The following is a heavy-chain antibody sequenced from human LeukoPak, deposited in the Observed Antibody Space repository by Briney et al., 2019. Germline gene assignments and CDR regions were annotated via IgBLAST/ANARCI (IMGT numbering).Heavy chain of an antibody. CDR1: GYTFTSYG. CDR3: ARGGNADSFDY. D-gene: IGHD3-16*01. J-gene: IGHJ4*02. Sequence: ASVKVSCKASGYTFTSYGITWVRQAPGQGLEWMGWISTYNGNTDSAQKLQGRVTMTTDTSTSTAYMELRSLRSDDTAAYYCARGGNADSFDYWGLGTLVTVSS. CDR2: ISTYNGNT. V-gene: IGHV1-18*01.